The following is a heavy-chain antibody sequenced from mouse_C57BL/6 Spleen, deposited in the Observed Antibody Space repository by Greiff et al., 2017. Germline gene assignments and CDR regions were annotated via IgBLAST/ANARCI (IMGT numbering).Heavy chain of an antibody. CDR1: GYAFSSSW. Sequence: VHLVESGPELVKPGASVKISCKASGYAFSSSWMNWVKQRPGKGLEWIGRIYPGDGDTNYNGKFKGKATLTADKSSSTAYLQRSSLTSDDAAVYFCAREGGSSSLADWGQGTLVTVSA. J-gene: IGHJ3*01. CDR3: AREGGSSSLAD. V-gene: IGHV1-82*01. D-gene: IGHD1-1*01. CDR2: IYPGDGDT.